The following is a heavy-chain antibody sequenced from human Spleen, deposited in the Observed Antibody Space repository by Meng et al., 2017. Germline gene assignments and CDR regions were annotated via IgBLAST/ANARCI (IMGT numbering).Heavy chain of an antibody. CDR2: IYYSGST. CDR1: GGSFSSSSYY. V-gene: IGHV4-39*01. J-gene: IGHJ5*02. D-gene: IGHD3-3*01. CDR3: ARQGFLEWLLYRGNWFDP. Sequence: QLQLQESGPGLVKPSETLSLTCTFSGGSFSSSSYYWDWIRQPPGKGLEWIGSIYYSGSTYYNPSLKSRVTISVDTSKNQFSLKLSSVTAADTAVYYCARQGFLEWLLYRGNWFDPWGQGTLVTVSS.